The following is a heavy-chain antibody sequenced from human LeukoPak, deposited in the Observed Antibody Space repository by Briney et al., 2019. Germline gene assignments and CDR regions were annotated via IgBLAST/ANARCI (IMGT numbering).Heavy chain of an antibody. CDR2: INHSGST. Sequence: PSETLSLNCAVYGGSFSGYYWSWIRQPPGKGLEWIGEINHSGSTNYNPSLKSRVTISVDTSKNQFSLKLSSVTAADTAVYYCARGNSSSSGRYFDYWGQGTLVTVSS. CDR1: GGSFSGYY. D-gene: IGHD6-6*01. V-gene: IGHV4-34*01. CDR3: ARGNSSSSGRYFDY. J-gene: IGHJ4*02.